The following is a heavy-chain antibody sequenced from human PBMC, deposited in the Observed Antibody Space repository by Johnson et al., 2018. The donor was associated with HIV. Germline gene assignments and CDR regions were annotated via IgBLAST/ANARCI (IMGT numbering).Heavy chain of an antibody. J-gene: IGHJ3*01. CDR1: GFTFSSYG. D-gene: IGHD1-26*01. V-gene: IGHV3-30*03. CDR3: ARGREDA. Sequence: QVQLVESGGGVVQPGRSLRLSCAASGFTFSSYGMHWVRQAPGKGLEWVAVISYDGSNKFYADSVKGRFTISRDNSKNTLYLQMNTLRADDTGVYFCARGREDAWGQGTMVTVSS. CDR2: ISYDGSNK.